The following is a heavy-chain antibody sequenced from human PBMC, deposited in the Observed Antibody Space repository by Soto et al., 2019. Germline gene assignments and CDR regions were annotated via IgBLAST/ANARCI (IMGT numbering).Heavy chain of an antibody. CDR3: ARGVLH. J-gene: IGHJ4*01. CDR2: VNDGWSA. V-gene: IGHV4-59*12. CDR1: GASISNYY. Sequence: SETLSLTCTISGASISNYYWSWIRQVPGKGMEWIGYVNDGWSAAYNPSLQSRVAISLDTSKNQLSLIVTSVTAADTAVYYCARGVLHWGQGTLVTVSS.